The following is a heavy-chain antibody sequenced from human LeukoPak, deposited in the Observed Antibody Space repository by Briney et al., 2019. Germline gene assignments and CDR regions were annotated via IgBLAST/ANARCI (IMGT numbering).Heavy chain of an antibody. D-gene: IGHD6-13*01. CDR3: ARAGLRSSSWYLNWFDP. CDR2: MNPNSGST. Sequence: GASVKVSCKASGYTFTSYDINWVRQATGQGLEWMGWMNPNSGSTGYAQKFQGRVTMTRNTSISTAYMELSSLRSEDTAVYYCARAGLRSSSWYLNWFDPWGQGTLVTVSS. V-gene: IGHV1-8*01. CDR1: GYTFTSYD. J-gene: IGHJ5*02.